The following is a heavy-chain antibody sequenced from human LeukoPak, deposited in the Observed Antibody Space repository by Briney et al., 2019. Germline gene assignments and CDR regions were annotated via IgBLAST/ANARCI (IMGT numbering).Heavy chain of an antibody. CDR2: INPNSGAT. Sequence: GASVKVSCKASGYTFTGYYLFWVRQAPGQGLEWMGWINPNSGATKYAQNFQCRVTLTSDTSIRTTYMELSSLRSDDTAVYYCERDGRYSYGDNHYPDLGFWGQGTPVTVSS. V-gene: IGHV1-2*02. D-gene: IGHD3-16*01. CDR1: GYTFTGYY. CDR3: ERDGRYSYGDNHYPDLGF. J-gene: IGHJ4*02.